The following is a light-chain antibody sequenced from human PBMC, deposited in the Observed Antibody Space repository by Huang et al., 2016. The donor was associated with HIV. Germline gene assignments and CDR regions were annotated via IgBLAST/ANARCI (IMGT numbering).Light chain of an antibody. Sequence: EIVLTQSPVTLSLSPGKRATFSCRASQKIGTYLAWYQHKPGQGPRLLVYDASIRATDIPARFSGSGSGTGFTLTIDSLDPEDFAVYYCQQRSNWPLTFGGGTKVEIK. CDR3: QQRSNWPLT. V-gene: IGKV3-11*01. J-gene: IGKJ4*01. CDR2: DAS. CDR1: QKIGTY.